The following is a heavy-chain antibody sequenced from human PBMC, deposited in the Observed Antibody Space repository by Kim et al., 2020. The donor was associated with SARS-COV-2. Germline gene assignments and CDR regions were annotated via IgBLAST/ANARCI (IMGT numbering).Heavy chain of an antibody. Sequence: SVKVSCKASGGTFSSYAISWVRQAPGQGLEWMGGIIPIFGTANYAQKFQGRVTITADESTSTAYMELSSLRSEDTAVYYCASNSGSYSNYNWFDPWGQGTLVTVSS. CDR1: GGTFSSYA. J-gene: IGHJ5*02. CDR2: IIPIFGTA. V-gene: IGHV1-69*13. D-gene: IGHD1-26*01. CDR3: ASNSGSYSNYNWFDP.